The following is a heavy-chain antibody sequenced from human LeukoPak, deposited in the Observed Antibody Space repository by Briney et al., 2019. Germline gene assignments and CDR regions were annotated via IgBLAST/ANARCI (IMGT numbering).Heavy chain of an antibody. J-gene: IGHJ3*02. Sequence: ASETLSLTCAVYGGSFSGYYWSWIRQSPGKGLEWIGEITHSGSTNCNPSLKGRVTMSVDTSKNQFSLRLSSVTAADTAVYYCARSGDGYGDDRDRAFDIWGQGTMVTVSS. CDR1: GGSFSGYY. CDR2: ITHSGST. CDR3: ARSGDGYGDDRDRAFDI. V-gene: IGHV4-34*01. D-gene: IGHD5-24*01.